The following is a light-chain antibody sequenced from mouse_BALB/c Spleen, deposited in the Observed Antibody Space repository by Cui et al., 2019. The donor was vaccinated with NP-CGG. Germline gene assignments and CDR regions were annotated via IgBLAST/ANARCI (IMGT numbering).Light chain of an antibody. CDR1: TGAVTTSNY. CDR3: ALWYSNHWV. CDR2: GTN. J-gene: IGLJ1*01. Sequence: QVVVTQESALTTSPGETVTLTCRSITGAVTTSNYANWVQEKPDHLFTGLIGGTNNRAPGVPARFSGSLIGDKAALTITGAQTEDEAISFCALWYSNHWVFGGGTKLTVL. V-gene: IGLV1*01.